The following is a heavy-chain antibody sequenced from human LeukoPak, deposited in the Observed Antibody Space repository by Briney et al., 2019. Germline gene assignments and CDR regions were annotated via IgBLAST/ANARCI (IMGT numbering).Heavy chain of an antibody. CDR2: IYSGGST. D-gene: IGHD6-19*01. J-gene: IGHJ6*03. V-gene: IGHV3-53*01. Sequence: PAGGSLRLSCAASGFTVSSNYMSWVRQAPGKRLEWVSVIYSGGSTYYADSVKGRFTISRDNSKNTLYLQMNSLRAEDTAVYYCARDMYSSASDYYYYMDVWGKGTTVTVSS. CDR1: GFTVSSNY. CDR3: ARDMYSSASDYYYYMDV.